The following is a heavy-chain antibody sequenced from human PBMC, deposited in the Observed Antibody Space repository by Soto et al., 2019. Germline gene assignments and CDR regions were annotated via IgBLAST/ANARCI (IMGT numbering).Heavy chain of an antibody. D-gene: IGHD4-17*01. V-gene: IGHV4-39*01. CDR3: ARHAGTVTTGAFDI. J-gene: IGHJ3*02. CDR1: GGSISSSSYY. CDR2: IYYSGST. Sequence: PSETLSLTCTVSGGSISSSSYYWGWIRQPPGKGLEWIGSIYYSGSTYYNPSLKSRVTISVDTSKNQFSLKLSSVTAADTAVYYCARHAGTVTTGAFDIWGQGTMVTVSS.